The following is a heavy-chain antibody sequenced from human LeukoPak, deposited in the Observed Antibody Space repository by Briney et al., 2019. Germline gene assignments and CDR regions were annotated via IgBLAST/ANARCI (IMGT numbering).Heavy chain of an antibody. Sequence: APVKVSCKASGYTFTSYGISWVRQAPGQGLEWMGWISAYNGNTNYAQKLRGRVTMTTDTSTSTAYMELRSLRSDDTAVYYCAREDYGSGSYYNSNPDYYYYGMDVWGQGTTVTVSS. J-gene: IGHJ6*02. CDR2: ISAYNGNT. V-gene: IGHV1-18*01. D-gene: IGHD3-10*01. CDR3: AREDYGSGSYYNSNPDYYYYGMDV. CDR1: GYTFTSYG.